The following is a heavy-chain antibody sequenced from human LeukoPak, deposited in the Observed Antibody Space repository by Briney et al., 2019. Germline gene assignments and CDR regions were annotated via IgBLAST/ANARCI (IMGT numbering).Heavy chain of an antibody. CDR3: AKDAQRGFDYSNSLES. Sequence: GRSLRLSCATSGFTFSHYGMHWVRQAPGKGLEWVAVIWNDGSNKYYGDSVKGRFTISRDNSRNTLYLQMNSLRVEDTAVYYCAKDAQRGFDYSNSLESWGQGTLVTVSS. CDR1: GFTFSHYG. V-gene: IGHV3-33*06. J-gene: IGHJ5*01. CDR2: IWNDGSNK. D-gene: IGHD4-11*01.